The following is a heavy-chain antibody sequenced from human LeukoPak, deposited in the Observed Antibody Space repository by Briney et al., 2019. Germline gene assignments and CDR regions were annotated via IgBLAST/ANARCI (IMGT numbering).Heavy chain of an antibody. Sequence: PSETLSLTCTVSGGSISSYYWSWIRQPPGKGLEWIGFIYDSGSTNYNPSLKSRVTMSVDTSKNQFSLELSSVTAADTAVYYCAREGNLLWFGELLLHRSDYYYYMDVWGKGTTVTISS. V-gene: IGHV4-59*12. CDR3: AREGNLLWFGELLLHRSDYYYYMDV. CDR2: IYDSGST. D-gene: IGHD3-10*01. J-gene: IGHJ6*03. CDR1: GGSISSYY.